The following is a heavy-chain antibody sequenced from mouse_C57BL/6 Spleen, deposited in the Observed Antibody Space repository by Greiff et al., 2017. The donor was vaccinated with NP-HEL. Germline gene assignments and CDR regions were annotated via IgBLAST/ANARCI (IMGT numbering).Heavy chain of an antibody. D-gene: IGHD2-1*01. V-gene: IGHV1-22*01. J-gene: IGHJ4*01. CDR2: INPNNGGT. CDR3: ARNGNYGDAMDY. CDR1: GYTFTDYN. Sequence: EVQLQQSGPELVKPGASVKMSCKASGYTFTDYNMHWVKQSPGKSLEWIGYINPNNGGTSYNQKFKGKATLTVNKSSSTAYMERRSLTSEDSAVYYCARNGNYGDAMDYWGQGTSVTVSS.